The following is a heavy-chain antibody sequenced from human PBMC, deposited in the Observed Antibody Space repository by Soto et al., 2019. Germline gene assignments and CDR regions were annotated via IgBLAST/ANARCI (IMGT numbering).Heavy chain of an antibody. CDR1: GGSISSSNW. CDR3: ARACLNGICYTQGLDL. J-gene: IGHJ4*02. D-gene: IGHD2-8*01. V-gene: IGHV4-4*02. Sequence: QVQLQESGPGLVKPSGTLSLTCGVSGGSISSSNWWSWVRLPPGKGLEWIGEIHHSGISKYNPSLQSRLTISLDKSKNHFSLQLTSVTAADTAVYYCARACLNGICYTQGLDLWGQGTLVLVSS. CDR2: IHHSGIS.